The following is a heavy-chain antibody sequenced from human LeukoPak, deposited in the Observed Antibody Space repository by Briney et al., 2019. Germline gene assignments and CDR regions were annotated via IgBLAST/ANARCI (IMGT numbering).Heavy chain of an antibody. Sequence: ASVKVSCKASGYTFTDYYMHWVRQAPGQGFEWMGWINPNDGDTYYAQKFQVRVTMTRDTSISTAHMEVSRLRSDDTAVYYCARANFLYCSSTSCLFDYWGQGSLVTVSS. CDR3: ARANFLYCSSTSCLFDY. J-gene: IGHJ4*02. CDR1: GYTFTDYY. D-gene: IGHD2-2*01. V-gene: IGHV1-2*02. CDR2: INPNDGDT.